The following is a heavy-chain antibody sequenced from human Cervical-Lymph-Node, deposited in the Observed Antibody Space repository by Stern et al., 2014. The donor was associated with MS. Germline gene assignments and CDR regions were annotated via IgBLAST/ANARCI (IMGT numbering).Heavy chain of an antibody. CDR1: GGIFTTSV. CDR2: ISPMFGRA. Sequence: QVQLVQSGAEMRKPGSSVRVSCKASGGIFTTSVISWLRQAPGPGLEWMGGISPMFGRANYAQRFQGSVTITADESTSTVYMGLTSLRSEDTAVYYCARERDNSYAFDSWGQGTLVTVSS. V-gene: IGHV1-69*12. D-gene: IGHD3-16*01. J-gene: IGHJ4*02. CDR3: ARERDNSYAFDS.